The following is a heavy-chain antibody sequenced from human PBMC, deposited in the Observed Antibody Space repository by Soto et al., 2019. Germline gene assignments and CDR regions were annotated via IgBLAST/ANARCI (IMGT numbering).Heavy chain of an antibody. CDR1: VYSFTNYW. CDR2: IYPGDSDT. D-gene: IGHD6-6*01. Sequence: GESLKSSGKGSVYSFTNYWVGWVRQMPGKGLEWMGLIYPGDSDTRYSPSFQGQVTISADRSISTAYLQWSSLRLEDTAVYFCAKEMYPRTVLDSSSPWGDYWGQGTLVTVSS. CDR3: AKEMYPRTVLDSSSPWGDY. J-gene: IGHJ4*02. V-gene: IGHV5-51*01.